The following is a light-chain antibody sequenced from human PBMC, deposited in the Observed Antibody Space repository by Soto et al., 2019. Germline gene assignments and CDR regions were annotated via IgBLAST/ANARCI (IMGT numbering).Light chain of an antibody. V-gene: IGKV3-20*01. Sequence: RASQRVSSNLAWYQQKPGQAPRLLIYGASRRATGIPDRFTGSGSGTAYALALRRLQPGESAVYFCERYVSAPGAYAEGTKVDIK. CDR2: GAS. J-gene: IGKJ4*02. CDR1: QRVSSN. CDR3: ERYVSAPGA.